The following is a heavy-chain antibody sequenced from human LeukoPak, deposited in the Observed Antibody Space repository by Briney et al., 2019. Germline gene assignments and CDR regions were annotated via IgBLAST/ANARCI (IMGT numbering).Heavy chain of an antibody. V-gene: IGHV4-61*05. CDR3: ARRNSGYDTFDY. Sequence: SETLSLTCTVSGGSISSSSYYWSWIRQPPGKGLEWIGYIYYSGSTNYNPSLKSRATISVDTSKNQFSLKLSSVTAADTAVYYCARRNSGYDTFDYWGQGTLVTVSS. D-gene: IGHD5-12*01. CDR1: GGSISSSSYY. CDR2: IYYSGST. J-gene: IGHJ4*02.